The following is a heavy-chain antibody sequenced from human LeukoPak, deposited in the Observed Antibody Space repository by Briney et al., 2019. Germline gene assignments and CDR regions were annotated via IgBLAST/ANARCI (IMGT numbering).Heavy chain of an antibody. CDR2: ISYDGSNT. V-gene: IGHV3-30*03. D-gene: IGHD1-26*01. CDR3: ARGSIVGARGLGDY. Sequence: GRSLRLSCAASGFTFSHYGVDSVRQAPGKGLGCVAVISYDGSNTYFADSVKGRFTISRDNTKSTLYMQMNSLRPEDTAVYYCARGSIVGARGLGDYWGQGTLVTVSS. J-gene: IGHJ4*02. CDR1: GFTFSHYG.